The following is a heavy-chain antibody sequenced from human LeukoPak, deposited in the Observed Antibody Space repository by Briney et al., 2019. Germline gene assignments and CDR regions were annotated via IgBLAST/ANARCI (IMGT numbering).Heavy chain of an antibody. J-gene: IGHJ4*02. CDR2: MNPNSSNT. CDR3: ARGAGEQQLVGEGFDY. Sequence: ASVKVSCKASGYTFTSYDINWVRQATGQGLEWMGWMNPNSSNTGYAQKFQGRVTMTRNTSISTAYMELSSLRSEDTAVYYCARGAGEQQLVGEGFDYWGQGTLVTVSS. V-gene: IGHV1-8*01. D-gene: IGHD6-13*01. CDR1: GYTFTSYD.